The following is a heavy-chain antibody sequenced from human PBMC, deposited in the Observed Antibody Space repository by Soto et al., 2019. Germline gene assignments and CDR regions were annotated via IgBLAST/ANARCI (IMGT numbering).Heavy chain of an antibody. CDR3: ARDLDSSGYRNPKYYFDY. CDR1: GFTFSSYS. Sequence: GGSLRLSCAASGFTFSSYSMNWVRQAPGKGLEWVSSISSSSSYIYYADSVKGRFTISRDNAKNSLYLQMNSLRAEDTAVYYCARDLDSSGYRNPKYYFDYWGQGTLVTVSS. V-gene: IGHV3-21*01. D-gene: IGHD3-22*01. J-gene: IGHJ4*02. CDR2: ISSSSSYI.